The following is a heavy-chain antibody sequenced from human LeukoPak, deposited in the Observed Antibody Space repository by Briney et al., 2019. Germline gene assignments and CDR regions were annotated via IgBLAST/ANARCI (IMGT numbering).Heavy chain of an antibody. CDR3: AIWGADHGCLY. CDR1: GVTFSKNV. CDR2: ISDSGGST. Sequence: GGSLTLSCAASGVTFSKNVMTWVRQAPGKGLEWVSIISDSGGSTFYVDSVKGRFTISRDNSRNTLFLQMNSLRAEDTALYYCAIWGADHGCLYWGQGTLVTVSS. D-gene: IGHD3-16*01. J-gene: IGHJ4*02. V-gene: IGHV3-23*01.